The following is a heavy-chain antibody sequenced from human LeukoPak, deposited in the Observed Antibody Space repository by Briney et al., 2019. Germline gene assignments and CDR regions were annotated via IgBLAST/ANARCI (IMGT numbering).Heavy chain of an antibody. CDR1: RSTLSPYD. Sequence: ASVRLSCKASRSTLSPYDINWVREAAGQGLEGMGWINPNSLIPGYAPKFQGRLTLTMDTSINPTYIEMSGLTSDDTAIYYCARVKQVPTVWFDPWGQGTLVTVSS. V-gene: IGHV1-8*01. CDR3: ARVKQVPTVWFDP. J-gene: IGHJ5*02. D-gene: IGHD4-17*01. CDR2: INPNSLIP.